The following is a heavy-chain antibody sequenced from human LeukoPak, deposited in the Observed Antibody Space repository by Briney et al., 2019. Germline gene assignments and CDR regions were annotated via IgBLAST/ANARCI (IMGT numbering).Heavy chain of an antibody. CDR3: ARLGRRYSGYDKYYYYYMDV. CDR2: TYYRSRWYN. D-gene: IGHD5-12*01. J-gene: IGHJ6*03. CDR1: GDSVSSNSAA. V-gene: IGHV6-1*01. Sequence: SQTLSLTCAISGDSVSSNSAAWNWIRQSPSRGLEWLGRTYYRSRWYNDYAVSVKSRITINPDTSNNQFSLKLSSVTAADTAVYYCARLGRRYSGYDKYYYYYMDVWGKGTTVTISS.